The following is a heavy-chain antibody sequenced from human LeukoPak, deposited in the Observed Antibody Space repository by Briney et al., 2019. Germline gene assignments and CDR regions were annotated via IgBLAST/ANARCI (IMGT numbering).Heavy chain of an antibody. J-gene: IGHJ4*02. D-gene: IGHD6-13*01. V-gene: IGHV4-39*07. Sequence: SETLSLTCTVSGGSISSSSYYWGWIRQPPGKGLEWIGSIYYSGSTYYNPSLKSRVTISVDTSKSQFSLKLSSVAAADTAVYYCARVVAAAGRVFGYWGQGTLVTVSS. CDR1: GGSISSSSYY. CDR3: ARVVAAAGRVFGY. CDR2: IYYSGST.